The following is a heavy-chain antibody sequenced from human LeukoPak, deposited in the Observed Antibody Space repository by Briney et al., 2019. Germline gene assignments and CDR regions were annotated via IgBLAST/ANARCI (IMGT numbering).Heavy chain of an antibody. D-gene: IGHD2-2*01. V-gene: IGHV3-23*01. J-gene: IGHJ4*02. CDR1: GFSFSNYA. Sequence: GGSLRLSCAASGFSFSNYAMSWVRQAPGKGLEWVSAIVGTGGNNYYADSVKGRFTISRDNFKSTLYLQMNSLRAEDTAVYYCAKGLTWDSTSCSDWGQGTLVTVSS. CDR2: IVGTGGNN. CDR3: AKGLTWDSTSCSD.